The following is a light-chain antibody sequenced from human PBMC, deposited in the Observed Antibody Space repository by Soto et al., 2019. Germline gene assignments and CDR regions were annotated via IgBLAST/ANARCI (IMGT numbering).Light chain of an antibody. Sequence: EIVMTQSPATLSVSPGGRATLSCRASQSVSSTLAWYQQKPGQAPRLLIYGASTRATGFPDRFSGSGSGTDFTLTISRLEPEDFAVYYCQQYGGSPPYTFGRGTKLDVK. CDR1: QSVSST. CDR2: GAS. V-gene: IGKV3-20*01. J-gene: IGKJ2*01. CDR3: QQYGGSPPYT.